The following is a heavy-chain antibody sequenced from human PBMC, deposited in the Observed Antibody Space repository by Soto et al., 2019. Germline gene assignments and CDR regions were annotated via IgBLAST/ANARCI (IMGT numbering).Heavy chain of an antibody. D-gene: IGHD6-13*01. J-gene: IGHJ4*02. CDR1: GGSISSGDYY. CDR2: IYYSGST. CDR3: ASRHSSPYFDY. V-gene: IGHV4-30-4*01. Sequence: QVQLQESGPGLVKPSQTLSLTCTVSGGSISSGDYYWSWIRQPPGKGLEWIGSIYYSGSTYYNPSLQSRVTVSVDTSKNKFPLKLNSVTAAGAAVYYCASRHSSPYFDYWGQGTLVTVSS.